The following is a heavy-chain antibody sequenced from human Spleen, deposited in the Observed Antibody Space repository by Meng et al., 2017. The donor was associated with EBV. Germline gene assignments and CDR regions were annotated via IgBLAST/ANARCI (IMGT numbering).Heavy chain of an antibody. V-gene: IGHV2-5*02. CDR2: IYWDDDK. D-gene: IGHD6-13*01. J-gene: IGHJ4*02. CDR3: VHTSTPSSWQPDF. Sequence: QITLKESGPALMKPTQTLTLTCTFSGFSLDSSGVAVGWIRQPPGKPLEWLALIYWDDDKRYSPSLENRLTITRGPSRNQVVLTITNVDPADTGTYFCVHTSTPSSWQPDFWGQGILVTVDS. CDR1: GFSLDSSGVA.